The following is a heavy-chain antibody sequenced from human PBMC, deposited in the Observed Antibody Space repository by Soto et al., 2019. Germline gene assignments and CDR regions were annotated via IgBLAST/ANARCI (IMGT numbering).Heavy chain of an antibody. D-gene: IGHD1-7*01. Sequence: QVQLVQSGAEVKKPXSSXXVSXKAXGXXXXNYVXXXVRXAPXXXXXWMGRIIPISGAANYAQKFQGRVTITADKSTSTSYMELSSLRSEDTAVYYCARDMTRTVVPYFDFWGQGTLVTVSS. CDR2: IIPISGAA. J-gene: IGHJ4*02. CDR1: GXXXXNYV. V-gene: IGHV1-69*06. CDR3: ARDMTRTVVPYFDF.